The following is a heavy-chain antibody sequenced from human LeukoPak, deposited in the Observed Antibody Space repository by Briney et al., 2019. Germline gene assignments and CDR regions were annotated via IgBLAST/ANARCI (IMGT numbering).Heavy chain of an antibody. CDR1: DYTFTNYA. D-gene: IGHD6-6*01. Sequence: ASVKVSCKASDYTFTNYAISWVRQAPGQGLERMGGIIPIFGTANYAQKFQGRVTITTDESTSTAYMELSSLRSEDTAVYYCARVLEYSSSPVFDYWGQGTLVTVSS. CDR2: IIPIFGTA. V-gene: IGHV1-69*05. CDR3: ARVLEYSSSPVFDY. J-gene: IGHJ4*02.